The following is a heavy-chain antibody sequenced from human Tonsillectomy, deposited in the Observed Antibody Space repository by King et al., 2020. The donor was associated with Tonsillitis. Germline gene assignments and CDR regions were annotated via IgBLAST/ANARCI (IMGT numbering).Heavy chain of an antibody. V-gene: IGHV3-49*04. CDR3: TRAGYGGNSPIGY. J-gene: IGHJ4*02. Sequence: VQLVESGGGLVQPGRSLRLSCTASGFAFGDYAVSWVRQAPGKGLEWVGFIRSKAYGGTIVYAASVKGRFTISRDDSKIIAYLQMNSLKTEDTAFYYCTRAGYGGNSPIGYWGQGTLVAVSS. D-gene: IGHD4-23*01. CDR1: GFAFGDYA. CDR2: IRSKAYGGTI.